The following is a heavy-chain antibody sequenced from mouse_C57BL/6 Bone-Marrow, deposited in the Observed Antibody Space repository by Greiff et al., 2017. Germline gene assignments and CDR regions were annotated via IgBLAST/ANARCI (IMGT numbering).Heavy chain of an antibody. CDR2: LYPRSGNT. V-gene: IGHV1-81*01. J-gene: IGHJ2*01. Sequence: QVQLQQSGAELARPGASVKLSCKASGSTFTSYGISWVKQRTGQGLEWIGALYPRSGNTYYNEKFQGKAPLTADKDSSTAYMELRSLTSEDSAVYFCARGWFYFDYWCQGTTLTVSS. D-gene: IGHD1-1*02. CDR1: GSTFTSYG. CDR3: ARGWFYFDY.